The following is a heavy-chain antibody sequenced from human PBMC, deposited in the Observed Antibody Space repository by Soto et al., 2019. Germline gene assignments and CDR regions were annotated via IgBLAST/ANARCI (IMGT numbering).Heavy chain of an antibody. J-gene: IGHJ4*02. Sequence: GGSLRLSCAASGFTFSSYAMGWVRQGPGKGLEWVAVVSIGGSTHYADSVRGRFTTSRDNSKNTLSLQMNSLTAEDTAVYFCAKRRGAGGHFDYWGQGALVTVSS. CDR1: GFTFSSYA. D-gene: IGHD2-15*01. V-gene: IGHV3-23*01. CDR3: AKRRGAGGHFDY. CDR2: VSIGGST.